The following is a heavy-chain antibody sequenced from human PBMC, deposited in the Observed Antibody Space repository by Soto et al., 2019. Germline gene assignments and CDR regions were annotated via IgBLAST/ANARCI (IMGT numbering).Heavy chain of an antibody. J-gene: IGHJ4*02. CDR3: ASRASIAAAGTSGY. Sequence: GGSLRLSCAASGFTSSNYWMHWVRQDPGKALAWVSRINPDGSSTSYADSVKGRFTISRDDAKNTLYLQMNSLRAEDTAVYYCASRASIAAAGTSGYWGQGTLVTVSS. CDR1: GFTSSNYW. V-gene: IGHV3-74*01. CDR2: INPDGSST. D-gene: IGHD6-13*01.